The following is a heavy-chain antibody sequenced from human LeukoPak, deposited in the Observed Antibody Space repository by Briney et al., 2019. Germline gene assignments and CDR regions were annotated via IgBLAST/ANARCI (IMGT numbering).Heavy chain of an antibody. J-gene: IGHJ4*02. D-gene: IGHD4-11*01. V-gene: IGHV3-30*18. CDR2: VSYDGSNK. CDR3: AKDRSYSDYVDYFDY. CDR1: GFTFSSYG. Sequence: PGGSLRLSCAASGFTFSSYGMHWVRQAPGKGLEWVAVVSYDGSNKYYADSVKGRFTISRDNSKNTLYLQMNSLRAEDTAVYYCAKDRSYSDYVDYFDYWGQGTLVTVSS.